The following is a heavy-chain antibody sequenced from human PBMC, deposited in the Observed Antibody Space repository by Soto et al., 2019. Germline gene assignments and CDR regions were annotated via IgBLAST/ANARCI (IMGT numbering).Heavy chain of an antibody. D-gene: IGHD3-22*01. CDR3: ARIGEGGYSVRDDY. CDR2: IFSNDEK. V-gene: IGHV2-26*01. Sequence: QVTLKESGPVLVKPTETLTLTCTVSGFSLSNARMGVSWIRQPPGKALEWLAHIFSNDEKSYSTSLKSRLTIXKXTAXSQMVLTMTNMDPVDTATYYCARIGEGGYSVRDDYWGQGTLVTVSS. CDR1: GFSLSNARMG. J-gene: IGHJ4*02.